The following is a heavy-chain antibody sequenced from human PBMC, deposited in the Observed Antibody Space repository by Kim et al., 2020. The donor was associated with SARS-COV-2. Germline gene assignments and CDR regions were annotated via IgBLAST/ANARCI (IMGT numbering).Heavy chain of an antibody. D-gene: IGHD5-18*01. CDR3: ARGGVDTANGGIFDY. V-gene: IGHV1-69*13. J-gene: IGHJ4*02. CDR2: IIPIFGTA. CDR1: GGTFSSYA. Sequence: SVKVSCKASGGTFSSYAISWVRQAPGQGLEWMGGIIPIFGTANYAQKFQGRVTITADESTSTAYMELSSLRSEDTAVYYCARGGVDTANGGIFDYWGQGTLVTVSS.